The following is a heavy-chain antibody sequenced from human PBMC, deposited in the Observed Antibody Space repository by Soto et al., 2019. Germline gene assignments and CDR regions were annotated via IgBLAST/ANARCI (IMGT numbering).Heavy chain of an antibody. V-gene: IGHV1-69*13. D-gene: IGHD3-22*01. J-gene: IGHJ5*02. CDR2: IIPIFGTA. CDR1: GGTFSSYA. CDR3: ARELGYYDSSGYNPLTNRFDP. Sequence: SLKVSCKASGGTFSSYAISWVRQAPGQGLEWMGGIIPIFGTANYAQKFQGRVTITADESTSTAYMDLSSLRSEDTAVYYCARELGYYDSSGYNPLTNRFDPWGQGTLVTVSS.